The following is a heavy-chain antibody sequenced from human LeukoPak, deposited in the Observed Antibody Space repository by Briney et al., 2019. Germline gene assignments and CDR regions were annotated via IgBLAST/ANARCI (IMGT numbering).Heavy chain of an antibody. CDR3: ARAEDTVMPLVLDL. V-gene: IGHV1-18*01. Sequence: GPVKVSCKASGYTFTNYGFSWVRQAPGQGLEWMGWISAYNGKTCYAQKLQGRVTMTTHTSTSTAYMELRNLRSDDTAVYYCARAEDTVMPLVLDLWGRGTLLTVSS. D-gene: IGHD5-18*01. J-gene: IGHJ2*01. CDR2: ISAYNGKT. CDR1: GYTFTNYG.